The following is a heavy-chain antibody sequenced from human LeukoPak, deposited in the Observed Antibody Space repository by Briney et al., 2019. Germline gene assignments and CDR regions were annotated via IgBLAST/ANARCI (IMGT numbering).Heavy chain of an antibody. D-gene: IGHD3-22*01. J-gene: IGHJ3*02. CDR1: GGSVSSGSYY. V-gene: IGHV4-61*01. CDR3: ARDRSGYRDDAFDI. Sequence: SETLSLTCTVSGGSVSSGSYYWSWIRQPPGKGLEWIGYIYYSGSTNYNPSLKSRVTISVDTSKNQFSLKLSSVTAADTAVYYCARDRSGYRDDAFDIWGQGTMVTVSS. CDR2: IYYSGST.